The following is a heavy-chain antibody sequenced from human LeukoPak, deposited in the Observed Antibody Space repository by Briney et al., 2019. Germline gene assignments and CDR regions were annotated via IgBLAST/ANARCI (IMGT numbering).Heavy chain of an antibody. J-gene: IGHJ4*02. CDR2: IFGSGGSA. V-gene: IGHV3-23*01. CDR3: AKTTTGYSSGRYPGWPADS. D-gene: IGHD6-19*01. Sequence: GGSLRLSCAASGFTFNTYAMYWVRQASGKGLEWVSGIFGSGGSAHYADSVKGRFTISRDNSKNTVYLQMNSLRAEDTAVYYCAKTTTGYSSGRYPGWPADSWGQGALVTVSS. CDR1: GFTFNTYA.